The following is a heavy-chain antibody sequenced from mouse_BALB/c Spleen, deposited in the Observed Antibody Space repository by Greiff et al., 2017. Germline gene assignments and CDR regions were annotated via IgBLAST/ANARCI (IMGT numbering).Heavy chain of an antibody. CDR1: GYTFTDYN. CDR2: IYPYNGGT. J-gene: IGHJ4*01. D-gene: IGHD2-1*01. CDR3: ARKKGHLLSGYAMDY. Sequence: EVKLVESGPELVKPGASVKISCKASGYTFTDYNMHWVKQSHGKSLEWIGYIYPYNGGTGYNQKFKSKATLTVDNSSSTAYMELRSLTSEDSAVYYCARKKGHLLSGYAMDYWGQGTSVTVSS. V-gene: IGHV1S29*02.